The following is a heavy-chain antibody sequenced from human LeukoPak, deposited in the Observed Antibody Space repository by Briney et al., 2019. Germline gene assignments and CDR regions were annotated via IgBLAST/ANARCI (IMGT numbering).Heavy chain of an antibody. Sequence: SETLSLTCTVSGGSSSSYYWSWIRQPAGKGLEWIGRIYTTGSTNYNPSLKSRVTISVDTSKNQFSLKLSSVTAADTAVCYCARGPRGYSYGIPFDYWGQGTLVTVSS. CDR1: GGSSSSYY. V-gene: IGHV4-4*07. CDR3: ARGPRGYSYGIPFDY. CDR2: IYTTGST. D-gene: IGHD5-18*01. J-gene: IGHJ4*02.